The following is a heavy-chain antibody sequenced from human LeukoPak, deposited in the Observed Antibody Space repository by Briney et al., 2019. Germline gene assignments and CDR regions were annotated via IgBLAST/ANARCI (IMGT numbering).Heavy chain of an antibody. CDR3: SRGSNCDS. D-gene: IGHD4-11*01. Sequence: QSGGSLRLSCAASGFTFSRANMNWVRQAPGKGLEWVSYISSSGNSIYYTDSVKGRFTISRDNAKNSLYLQMNGLRAEDTAVYYCSRGSNCDSWGQGTLVTVSS. J-gene: IGHJ4*02. CDR1: GFTFSRAN. CDR2: ISSSGNSI. V-gene: IGHV3-48*03.